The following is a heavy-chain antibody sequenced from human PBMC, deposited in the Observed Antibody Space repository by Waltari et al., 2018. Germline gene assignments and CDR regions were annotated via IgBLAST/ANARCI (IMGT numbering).Heavy chain of an antibody. J-gene: IGHJ4*02. D-gene: IGHD6-13*01. Sequence: EVQLVESGGGLVQPGGSLRLSCAASGFTFSDHYMDWVRTAPGKGLEWVGRIRNKVNSYTTEYAASVQGRLTISRDDSRSSLYLQMNSLKTEDTAVYYCARAPGSSWFEACFDHWGQGTLVTVSS. CDR3: ARAPGSSWFEACFDH. CDR1: GFTFSDHY. CDR2: IRNKVNSYTT. V-gene: IGHV3-72*01.